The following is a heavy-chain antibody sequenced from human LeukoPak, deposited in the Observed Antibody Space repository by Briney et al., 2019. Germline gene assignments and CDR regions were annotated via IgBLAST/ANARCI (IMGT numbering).Heavy chain of an antibody. J-gene: IGHJ5*02. D-gene: IGHD3-22*01. V-gene: IGHV4-4*07. Sequence: SETLSLTCTVSGGSISSYYWSWIRQPAGKGLEWIGRIYTSGSTNYNPSLKSRVTMSVDTSKNQFSLKLSSVTAADTAVYYCAREYYYDSSGYLNWLDPWGQGTLVTVSS. CDR1: GGSISSYY. CDR3: AREYYYDSSGYLNWLDP. CDR2: IYTSGST.